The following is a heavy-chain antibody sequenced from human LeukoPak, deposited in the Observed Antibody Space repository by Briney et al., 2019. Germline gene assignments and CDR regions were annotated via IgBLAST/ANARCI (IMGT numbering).Heavy chain of an antibody. CDR1: GYTFTSYD. Sequence: GASVKVSCKASGYTFTSYDINWVRQATGQGLEWMGWMNPNSGYTGYAQKLQARVTMARNTSINTAYMELSSLRSEDTAVYYCARSKTGSLGNWFDLWGQGTLVTVSS. CDR3: ARSKTGSLGNWFDL. J-gene: IGHJ5*02. D-gene: IGHD1-1*01. CDR2: MNPNSGYT. V-gene: IGHV1-8*01.